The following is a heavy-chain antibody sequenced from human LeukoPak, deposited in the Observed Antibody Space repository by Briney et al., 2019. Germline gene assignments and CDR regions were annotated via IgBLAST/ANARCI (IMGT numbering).Heavy chain of an antibody. CDR1: GFTFSGYL. CDR3: ARDSSAAPHSY. Sequence: AGGSLRLSCAASGFTFSGYLMSWVRQAPGKGLEWVANIKEEGSEKYYVDSVKGRFIISRGNAKNSLYLQMSSLRAEDTAVYYCARDSSAAPHSYWGQGTLVTVFS. V-gene: IGHV3-7*01. CDR2: IKEEGSEK. D-gene: IGHD2-15*01. J-gene: IGHJ4*02.